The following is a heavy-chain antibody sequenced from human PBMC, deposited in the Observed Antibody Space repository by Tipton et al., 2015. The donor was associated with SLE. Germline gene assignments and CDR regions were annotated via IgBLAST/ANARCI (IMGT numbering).Heavy chain of an antibody. CDR1: GSSISHYY. CDR3: VRVIVPASRGAFDI. Sequence: TLSLTCTVSGSSISHYYWSWIRQSAGKGLEWIGRVHTSGSTSYNPSLKSRLTMSVDMSNNQLYLRLSSVTAADTALYYCVRVIVPASRGAFDIWGQGTMVTVSS. J-gene: IGHJ3*02. D-gene: IGHD2-2*01. CDR2: VHTSGST. V-gene: IGHV4-4*07.